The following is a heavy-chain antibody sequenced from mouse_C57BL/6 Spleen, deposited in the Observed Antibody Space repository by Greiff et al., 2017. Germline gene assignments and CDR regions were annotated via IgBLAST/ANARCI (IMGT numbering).Heavy chain of an antibody. D-gene: IGHD2-4*01. J-gene: IGHJ3*01. V-gene: IGHV2-5*01. CDR2: IWRGGST. CDR3: AKEDYPFAY. Sequence: VQLQQSGPGLVQPSQSLSITCSVSGFSLTSYGVHWVRQSPGKGLEWLGVIWRGGSTDYNAAFMSRLSITNDNSKSQVFFKMNSLQADDTAIYYCAKEDYPFAYWGQGTLVTVSA. CDR1: GFSLTSYG.